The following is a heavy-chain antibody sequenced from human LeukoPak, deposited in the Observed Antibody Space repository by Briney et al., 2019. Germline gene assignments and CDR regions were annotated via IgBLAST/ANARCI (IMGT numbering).Heavy chain of an antibody. V-gene: IGHV4-34*01. J-gene: IGHJ4*02. CDR2: INHSGST. CDR3: ARGGPLLFDY. Sequence: SETLSLTCAVYGGSFSGYYWSWIRQPPGKGLEWIGEINHSGSTNYNPSLKSRVTISVDTSKNQFSLKLTSVTASDTAVYYCARGGPLLFDYWGQGTLVTVSS. D-gene: IGHD3-10*01. CDR1: GGSFSGYY.